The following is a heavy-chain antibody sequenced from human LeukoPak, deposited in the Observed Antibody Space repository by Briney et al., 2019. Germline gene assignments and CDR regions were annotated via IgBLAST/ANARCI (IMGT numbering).Heavy chain of an antibody. V-gene: IGHV4-4*02. Sequence: SGTLSLTCAVSAGSISSSNWWSWVRQPPGKGLEWIGEIYHSGRTNYNPSLKRRVTISVDKSKNQFSLKLSSVTAADTAVYYCASYGSGSYYSGFFDYWGQGTLVTVSS. CDR3: ASYGSGSYYSGFFDY. CDR1: AGSISSSNW. CDR2: IYHSGRT. J-gene: IGHJ4*02. D-gene: IGHD3-10*01.